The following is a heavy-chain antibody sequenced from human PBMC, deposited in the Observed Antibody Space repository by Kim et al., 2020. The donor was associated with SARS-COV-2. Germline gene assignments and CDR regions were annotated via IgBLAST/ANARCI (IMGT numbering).Heavy chain of an antibody. D-gene: IGHD3-3*01. CDR1: GCSISSGGYY. J-gene: IGHJ4*02. Sequence: SETLSLTCTVSGCSISSGGYYWSWIRQHPGKGLEWIGYIYYSGRTYYNPSLKSRVTISVDTSKNQFSLKLSSVTAADTAVYYCARVSGITIFGVVITGPFDYWGQGTLVTVSS. CDR3: ARVSGITIFGVVITGPFDY. CDR2: IYYSGRT. V-gene: IGHV4-31*03.